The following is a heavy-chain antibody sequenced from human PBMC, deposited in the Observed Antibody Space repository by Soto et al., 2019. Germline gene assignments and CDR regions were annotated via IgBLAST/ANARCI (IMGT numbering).Heavy chain of an antibody. CDR2: ISGSGGST. V-gene: IGHV3-23*01. CDR1: GFTFSSYA. Sequence: PGGSLRLSCAASGFTFSSYAMSWVRQAPGKGLEWVSAISGSGGSTYYADSVKGRFTISRDNSKNTLYLQMNSLRAEDTAVYYCAKAGSGWNPYYYGMDVWGQGTTVTVSS. J-gene: IGHJ6*02. CDR3: AKAGSGWNPYYYGMDV. D-gene: IGHD6-19*01.